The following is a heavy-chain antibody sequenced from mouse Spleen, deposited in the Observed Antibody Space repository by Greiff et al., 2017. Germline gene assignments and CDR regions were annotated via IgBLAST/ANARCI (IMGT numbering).Heavy chain of an antibody. J-gene: IGHJ3*01. CDR1: GFSLTSYG. CDR2: IWSGGST. D-gene: IGHD2-10*01. CDR3: ATYYGNYEDPFAY. Sequence: SGPGLVQPSQSLSITCTVSGFSLTSYGVHWVRQSPGKGLEWLGVIWSGGSTDYNAAFISRLSISKDNSKSQVFFKMNSLQADDTAIYYCATYYGNYEDPFAYWGQGTLVTVSA. V-gene: IGHV2-2*01.